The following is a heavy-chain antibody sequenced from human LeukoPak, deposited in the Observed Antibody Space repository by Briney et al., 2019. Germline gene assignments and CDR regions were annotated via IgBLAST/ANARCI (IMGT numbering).Heavy chain of an antibody. CDR2: IWYNGSNE. D-gene: IGHD3-10*01. Sequence: GRSLRLSCAASGFTFRSYGMHWVRQAPGKGLEWVAVIWYNGSNEYYADSVKGRFTISRDNSKNTLCLQMNSLRAEDTAVYYCAREDTPAYYGSGSYLDNWFDPWGQGTLVTVSS. V-gene: IGHV3-33*01. CDR3: AREDTPAYYGSGSYLDNWFDP. J-gene: IGHJ5*02. CDR1: GFTFRSYG.